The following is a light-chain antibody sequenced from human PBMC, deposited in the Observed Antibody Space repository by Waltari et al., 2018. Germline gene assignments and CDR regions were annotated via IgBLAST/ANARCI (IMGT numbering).Light chain of an antibody. Sequence: QSALTQPRSVSGSPGQSVTIPCSGTSSDVGVYDFISWYQHHPGKAPKLMIYDVTKRPSGVPDRFSGSKSGNTASLTISGLQAEDEADYYCCSYAGTYFWVFGGGTKLTVL. CDR1: SSDVGVYDF. CDR3: CSYAGTYFWV. J-gene: IGLJ3*02. V-gene: IGLV2-11*01. CDR2: DVT.